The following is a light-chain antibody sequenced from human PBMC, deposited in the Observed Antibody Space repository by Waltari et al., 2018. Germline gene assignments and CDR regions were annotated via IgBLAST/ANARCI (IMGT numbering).Light chain of an antibody. CDR3: QQYDGEVVT. Sequence: EIVLTQSPGTLSLSPGERATLPCRASQSVTSISLAWYQEKLCQAPRLLIYGTSTRATGIPDRVSGSGSGTDFTLXISXLEPEDFAVYYCQQYDGEVVTFGGGTKVEI. V-gene: IGKV3-20*01. J-gene: IGKJ4*01. CDR1: QSVTSIS. CDR2: GTS.